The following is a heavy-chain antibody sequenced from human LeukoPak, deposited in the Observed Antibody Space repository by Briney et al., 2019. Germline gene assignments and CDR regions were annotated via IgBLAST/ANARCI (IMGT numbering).Heavy chain of an antibody. D-gene: IGHD2-15*01. Sequence: KPSETLSLTCTVSGGSISSYYWSWIRQPPGKGLEWIGYIYYSGSTNYSPSLKSRVTISVDTSKNQFSLRLSSVTAADTAVYYCARTTEGYCRGGSCYYYYYYMDVWGKGTTVTVSS. V-gene: IGHV4-59*01. CDR1: GGSISSYY. J-gene: IGHJ6*03. CDR2: IYYSGST. CDR3: ARTTEGYCRGGSCYYYYYYMDV.